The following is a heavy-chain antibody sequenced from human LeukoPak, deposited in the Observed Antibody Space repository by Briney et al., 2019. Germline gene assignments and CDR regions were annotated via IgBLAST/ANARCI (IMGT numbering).Heavy chain of an antibody. CDR3: ARERDYYDSSGYYPLDY. CDR2: IIPIFGTA. D-gene: IGHD3-22*01. V-gene: IGHV1-69*05. J-gene: IGHJ4*02. Sequence: SVKVSCMASGGTFSSYAISWVRQAPGQGLEWMGGIIPIFGTANYAQKFQGRVTITTDESTSTAYMELSSLRSEDTAVYYCARERDYYDSSGYYPLDYWGQGTLVTVSS. CDR1: GGTFSSYA.